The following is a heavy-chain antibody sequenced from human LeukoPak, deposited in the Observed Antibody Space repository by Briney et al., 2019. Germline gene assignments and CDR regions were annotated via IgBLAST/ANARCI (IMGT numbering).Heavy chain of an antibody. CDR3: ARDDYQLGRYYYGMDV. CDR1: GFTFSSYS. CDR2: ISSSSSYI. J-gene: IGHJ6*02. V-gene: IGHV3-21*01. Sequence: PGGSLRLSCAASGFTFSSYSMNWVHQAPGKGLEWVSSISSSSSYIYYADSVKGRFTISRDNAKNSLYLQMNSLRAEDTALYFCARDDYQLGRYYYGMDVWGQGTTVTVSS. D-gene: IGHD7-27*01.